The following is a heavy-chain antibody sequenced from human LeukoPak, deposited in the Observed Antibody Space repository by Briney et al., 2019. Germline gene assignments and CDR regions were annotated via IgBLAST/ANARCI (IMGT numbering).Heavy chain of an antibody. V-gene: IGHV3-48*03. J-gene: IGHJ4*02. CDR2: ISSSGSTI. CDR3: ARQDFRYFDWWPPGIVY. CDR1: GFTFSSYE. Sequence: GGSLRLSCAASGFTFSSYEMNWVRQAPGKGLEWVSYISSSGSTIYYADSVKGRFTISRDNTKNSLYLQMNSLRAEDTAVYYCARQDFRYFDWWPPGIVYWGGEGLVTVSS. D-gene: IGHD3-9*01.